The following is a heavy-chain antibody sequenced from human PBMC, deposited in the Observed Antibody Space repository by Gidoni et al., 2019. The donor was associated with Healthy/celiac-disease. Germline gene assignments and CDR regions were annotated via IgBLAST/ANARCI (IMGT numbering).Heavy chain of an antibody. CDR3: ARQTVTVYYYYYGMDV. J-gene: IGHJ6*02. D-gene: IGHD4-17*01. V-gene: IGHV4-39*01. CDR1: GGSISSSSYY. Sequence: QLQLQESGPGLVKPSETLSLPCTVSGGSISSSSYYWGWIRQPPGKGLEWIGSIYYSGSTYYNPSLKSRVTISVDTSKNQFSLKLSSVTAADTAVYYCARQTVTVYYYYYGMDVWGQGTTVTVSS. CDR2: IYYSGST.